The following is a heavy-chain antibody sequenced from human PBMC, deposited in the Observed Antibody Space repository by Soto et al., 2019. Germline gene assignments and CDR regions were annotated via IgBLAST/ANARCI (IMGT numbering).Heavy chain of an antibody. Sequence: GGSLRLSCAASGFTFSSYWMHWVRQAPGKGLVWVSRINSDGSSTSYADSVKGRFTISRDNAKNTLYLQMNSLRAEDTAVYYCARVSGWDPLVYGMDVWGQGTTVTASS. CDR1: GFTFSSYW. CDR2: INSDGSST. CDR3: ARVSGWDPLVYGMDV. J-gene: IGHJ6*02. V-gene: IGHV3-74*01. D-gene: IGHD1-26*01.